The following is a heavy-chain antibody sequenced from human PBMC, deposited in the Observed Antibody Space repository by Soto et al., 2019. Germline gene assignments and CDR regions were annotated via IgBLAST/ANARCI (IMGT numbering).Heavy chain of an antibody. D-gene: IGHD2-2*01. V-gene: IGHV3-23*01. CDR1: GFTFDSYA. Sequence: EVQLLESGGDLVQPGGSLRLSCAASGFTFDSYAMNWVRQAPGKGLEWVSTISGSGVNTYYADSVKGRFTISRDNSKNTLYLQMSSLRVDDTALYYCAKDLATCYACVNWYCDLWGRGTLVTVSS. J-gene: IGHJ2*01. CDR3: AKDLATCYACVNWYCDL. CDR2: ISGSGVNT.